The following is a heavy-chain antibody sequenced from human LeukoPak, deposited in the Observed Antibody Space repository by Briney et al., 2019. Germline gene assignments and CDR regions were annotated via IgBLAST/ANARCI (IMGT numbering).Heavy chain of an antibody. CDR2: IWYDGSNK. D-gene: IGHD1-26*01. Sequence: PGRSLRLSCAASGSTFSSYGMHWVRQAPGKGLEWVAVIWYDGSNKYYADSVKGRFTISRDNSKNTLYLQMNSLRAEDTAVYYCASAESGRYEGPFDYWGQGTLVTVSS. J-gene: IGHJ4*02. V-gene: IGHV3-33*01. CDR1: GSTFSSYG. CDR3: ASAESGRYEGPFDY.